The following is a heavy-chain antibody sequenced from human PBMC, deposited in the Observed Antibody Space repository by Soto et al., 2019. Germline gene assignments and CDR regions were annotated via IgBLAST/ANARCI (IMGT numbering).Heavy chain of an antibody. CDR2: ISTYSSTM. J-gene: IGHJ3*02. Sequence: PGGSLRLSCAASGFSFSSFNMNWVRQAPGRGLEWVSYISTYSSTMYYADSVKGRFTISRDNAKNSLYLQMNSLRDEDTAVYYCARERYCSGDDCFVSAFDIWGQGTVVTVSS. V-gene: IGHV3-48*02. CDR1: GFSFSSFN. D-gene: IGHD2-15*01. CDR3: ARERYCSGDDCFVSAFDI.